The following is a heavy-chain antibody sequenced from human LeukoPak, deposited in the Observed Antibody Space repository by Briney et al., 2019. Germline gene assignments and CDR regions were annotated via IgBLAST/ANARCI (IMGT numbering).Heavy chain of an antibody. CDR3: ARRSDYGDYVYFDY. CDR1: GXXXTSYG. CDR2: ISAYNGNT. D-gene: IGHD4-17*01. J-gene: IGHJ4*02. V-gene: IGHV1-18*01. Sequence: ASVXXXXXASGXXXTSYGXXWVRQAPGQGLEWMGWISAYNGNTNYAQKLQGRVTMTTDTSTSTAYMELRSLRSDDTAVYYCARRSDYGDYVYFDYWGQGTLVTVSS.